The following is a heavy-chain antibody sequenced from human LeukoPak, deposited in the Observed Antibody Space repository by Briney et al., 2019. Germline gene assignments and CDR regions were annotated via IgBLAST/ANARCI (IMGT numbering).Heavy chain of an antibody. Sequence: SETLSLTCAVHGGSFSGYYWNWIRQPPGKGLEWIGEINNSGSTNYKPSLKSRVTISGDTSKNQFSLKLSSVTAADTAVYYCARGDCSYASCYHIGAFDIWGQGTMVTVSS. CDR3: ARGDCSYASCYHIGAFDI. V-gene: IGHV4-34*01. J-gene: IGHJ3*02. CDR1: GGSFSGYY. D-gene: IGHD2-2*01. CDR2: INNSGST.